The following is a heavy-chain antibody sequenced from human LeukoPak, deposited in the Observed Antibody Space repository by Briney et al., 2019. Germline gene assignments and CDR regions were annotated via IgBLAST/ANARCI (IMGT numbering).Heavy chain of an antibody. V-gene: IGHV1-46*01. CDR3: ARDTDTDY. D-gene: IGHD3-9*01. Sequence: GASGRVSCKASGYTFTSYYMHWVRQAPGQGGEGRGVINPSGGCTSYAQKFQGRFTMPRATSTSTVYMELSSLRSEDTAVYYCARDTDTDYWGQGTLVTVSS. CDR1: GYTFTSYY. J-gene: IGHJ4*02. CDR2: INPSGGCT.